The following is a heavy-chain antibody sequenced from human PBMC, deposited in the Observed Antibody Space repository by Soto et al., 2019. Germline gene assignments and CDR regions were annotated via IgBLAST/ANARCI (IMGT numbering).Heavy chain of an antibody. CDR3: ARRIRTDSSSWYYYYYYMDV. Sequence: GESLKISCKGSGYSFTSYWIGWVHQMPGKGLEWMGIIYPGDSDTRYSPSFQGQVTISADKSISTAYLQWSSLTASDTAMYYCARRIRTDSSSWYYYYYYMDVWGKGTTVTVSS. J-gene: IGHJ6*03. D-gene: IGHD6-13*01. V-gene: IGHV5-51*07. CDR1: GYSFTSYW. CDR2: IYPGDSDT.